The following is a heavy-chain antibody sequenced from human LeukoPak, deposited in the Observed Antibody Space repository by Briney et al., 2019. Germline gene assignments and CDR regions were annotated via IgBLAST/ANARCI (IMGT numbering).Heavy chain of an antibody. J-gene: IGHJ4*02. CDR1: GGSISSSSYY. D-gene: IGHD5-18*01. CDR2: IYHSGST. V-gene: IGHV4-39*07. Sequence: SETLSLTCTVSGGSISSSSYYWGWIRQPPGKGLEWIGRIYHSGSTYYNPSLKSRVTISVDTSKKQFSLKLSSVTAADTAVYYCARGVEGRGYSYGEFDYWGQVTLVTASS. CDR3: ARGVEGRGYSYGEFDY.